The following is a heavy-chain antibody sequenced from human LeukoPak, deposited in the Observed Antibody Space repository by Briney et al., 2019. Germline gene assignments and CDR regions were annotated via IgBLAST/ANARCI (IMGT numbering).Heavy chain of an antibody. CDR3: AKDIVVVPAAENDY. D-gene: IGHD2-2*01. Sequence: GGSLRLSCAASGLTFSSYAMSWVRQAPGKGLEWVSAISGSGGSTYYADSVKGRFTISRDNSKNTLYLQMNSLRAEDTAVYYCAKDIVVVPAAENDYWGQGTLVTVSS. CDR2: ISGSGGST. J-gene: IGHJ4*02. CDR1: GLTFSSYA. V-gene: IGHV3-23*01.